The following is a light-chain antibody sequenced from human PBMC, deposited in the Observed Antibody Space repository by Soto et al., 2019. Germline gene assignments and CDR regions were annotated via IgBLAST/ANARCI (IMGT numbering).Light chain of an antibody. CDR1: SSDVGGYNY. V-gene: IGLV2-11*01. CDR2: DVN. CDR3: CSYAGSYTVV. J-gene: IGLJ2*01. Sequence: QSALTQPRSVSGSPGQSVTIACTGTSSDVGGYNYVSWYQQHPGKAPKLMIYDVNKRPSGVPDRFSGSKSGNTASLTISGLQAEDEADYYRCSYAGSYTVVFGGGIKLTVL.